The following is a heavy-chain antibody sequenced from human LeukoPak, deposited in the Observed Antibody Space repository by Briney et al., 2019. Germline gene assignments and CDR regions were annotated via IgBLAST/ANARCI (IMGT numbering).Heavy chain of an antibody. CDR1: GFTFSSYG. D-gene: IGHD3-22*01. CDR3: ARDLTGHRGSFDI. CDR2: IWTDGSNK. Sequence: PGRSLRLSCAASGFTFSSYGMHWVRQAPGKGLEWVALIWTDGSNKYYADSVRGRFSISRDNSKNTLYLQMSSLRADDTAVYYCARDLTGHRGSFDIWGQGTMVTVSS. V-gene: IGHV3-33*01. J-gene: IGHJ3*02.